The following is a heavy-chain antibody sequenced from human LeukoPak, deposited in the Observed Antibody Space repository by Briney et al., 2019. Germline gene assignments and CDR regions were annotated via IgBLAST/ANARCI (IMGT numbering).Heavy chain of an antibody. CDR2: FDPEDGET. V-gene: IGHV1-24*01. CDR1: GYTLTELS. Sequence: GASVKVSCKVSGYTLTELSMHWLRQAPGKGLEWMGGFDPEDGETIYAQKFQGRVTMTEDTSTDTAYMELSSLRSEDTAVYYCATQDRGYYYYGMDVWGQGTTVTVSS. D-gene: IGHD3-10*01. CDR3: ATQDRGYYYYGMDV. J-gene: IGHJ6*02.